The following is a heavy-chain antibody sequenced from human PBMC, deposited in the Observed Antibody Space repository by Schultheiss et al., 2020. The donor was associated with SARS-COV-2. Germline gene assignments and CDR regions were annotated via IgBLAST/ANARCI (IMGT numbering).Heavy chain of an antibody. J-gene: IGHJ4*02. V-gene: IGHV3-7*03. Sequence: GESLKISCAASGFTFSSYWMSWVRQAPGKGLEWVANIKQDGSEKYYVDSVKGRFTISRDNAKNSLYLQMNSLRAEDTAVYYCARAPYSSGWYDGEYWGQGTLVTVSS. CDR2: IKQDGSEK. CDR3: ARAPYSSGWYDGEY. CDR1: GFTFSSYW. D-gene: IGHD6-19*01.